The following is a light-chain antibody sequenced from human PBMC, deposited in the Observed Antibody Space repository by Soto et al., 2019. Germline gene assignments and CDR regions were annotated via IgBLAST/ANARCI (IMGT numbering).Light chain of an antibody. CDR2: GAS. J-gene: IGKJ2*01. CDR3: QQYGSSPT. CDR1: QSVSSSY. Sequence: EIVLTQYPGTLSLSPGERATLSCRASQSVSSSYLAWYQQKPGQAPRLLIYGASSRATGIPDRFSGSGSGTDYTLTISRLEPEDLAVYYCQQYGSSPTFGQGTKLEIK. V-gene: IGKV3-20*01.